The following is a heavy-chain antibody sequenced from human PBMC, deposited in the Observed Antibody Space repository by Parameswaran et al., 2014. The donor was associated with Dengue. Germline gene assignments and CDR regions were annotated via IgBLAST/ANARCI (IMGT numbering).Heavy chain of an antibody. CDR3: ARDGGYSSGWPHY. V-gene: IGHV3-21*01. Sequence: VRQAPGKGLEWVSSISSSSSYIYYADSVKGRFTISRDNAKDSLYLQMNSLRAEDTAVYYCARDGGYSSGWPHYWGQGTLVTVSS. CDR2: ISSSSSYI. J-gene: IGHJ4*02. D-gene: IGHD6-19*01.